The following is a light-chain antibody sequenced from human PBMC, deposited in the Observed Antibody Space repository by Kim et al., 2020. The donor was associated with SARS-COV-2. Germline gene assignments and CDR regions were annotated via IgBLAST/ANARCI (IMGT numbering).Light chain of an antibody. CDR2: EDN. CDR3: QSYDSSNYVV. CDR1: RGSIASNY. V-gene: IGLV6-57*03. J-gene: IGLJ2*01. Sequence: TVTIPCTRSRGSIASNYVQWYQQPPGRAPTTVIYEDNQRPSGVPDRFSGSIDSSSNSASLTISGLKTEDEADYYCQSYDSSNYVVFGGGTQLTVL.